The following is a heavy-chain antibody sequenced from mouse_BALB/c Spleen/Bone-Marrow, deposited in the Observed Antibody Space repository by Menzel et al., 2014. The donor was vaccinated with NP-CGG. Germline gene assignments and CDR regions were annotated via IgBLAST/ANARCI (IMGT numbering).Heavy chain of an antibody. Sequence: VKLVESGPGLVAPSQSLSITCTVSGFSLTGYGLNWVRPPPGKGLEWLGMIWGDGSTDYNSALKSRLSISKDNSKSQVFLKMNSLQTDDTARYYCARGNYGSSLYAMDYWGQGTSVTVSS. CDR3: ARGNYGSSLYAMDY. V-gene: IGHV2-6-7*01. D-gene: IGHD1-1*01. CDR1: GFSLTGYG. CDR2: IWGDGST. J-gene: IGHJ4*01.